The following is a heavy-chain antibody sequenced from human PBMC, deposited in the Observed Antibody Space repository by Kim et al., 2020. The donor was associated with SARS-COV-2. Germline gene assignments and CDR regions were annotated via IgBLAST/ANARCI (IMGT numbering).Heavy chain of an antibody. J-gene: IGHJ5*02. D-gene: IGHD6-13*01. CDR3: ARGQLVTAWFDP. Sequence: GGSLRLSCEASGFTVSSNYMSWVRQAPGKGLEWVSVIYSGGTTYYTDSVKGRFTISRDTSKNTLYLQMNSLRVEDTAVYYCARGQLVTAWFDPWGQGTLVTVSS. V-gene: IGHV3-53*01. CDR2: IYSGGTT. CDR1: GFTVSSNY.